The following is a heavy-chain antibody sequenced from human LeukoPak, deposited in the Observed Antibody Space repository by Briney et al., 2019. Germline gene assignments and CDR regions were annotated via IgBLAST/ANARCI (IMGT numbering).Heavy chain of an antibody. CDR2: INPSGGST. D-gene: IGHD5-24*01. Sequence: ASVKASCKASGYIIATYYVDWVRQAPGQGLEWMGRINPSGGSTNYARQFQDRVTMTSDTSTTTVYMELSSLRSEDTAVYFCARVSRDGYYLFDYWGQGTLVTVSS. V-gene: IGHV1-46*01. CDR1: GYIIATYY. CDR3: ARVSRDGYYLFDY. J-gene: IGHJ4*02.